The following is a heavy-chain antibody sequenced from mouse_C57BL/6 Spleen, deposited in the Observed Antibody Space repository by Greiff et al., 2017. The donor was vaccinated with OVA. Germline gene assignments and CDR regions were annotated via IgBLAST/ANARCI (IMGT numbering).Heavy chain of an antibody. V-gene: IGHV1-53*01. Sequence: QVQLQQPGTELVKPGASVKLSCKASGYTFTSYWMPWVKQRPGQGLEWIGNINPSNGGTNYNEKFKSKATLTVDKSSSTAYMQLSSLTSEDSAVYYCARRGYDGYPLWYFDVWGTGTTVTVSS. J-gene: IGHJ1*03. CDR1: GYTFTSYW. CDR2: INPSNGGT. CDR3: ARRGYDGYPLWYFDV. D-gene: IGHD2-3*01.